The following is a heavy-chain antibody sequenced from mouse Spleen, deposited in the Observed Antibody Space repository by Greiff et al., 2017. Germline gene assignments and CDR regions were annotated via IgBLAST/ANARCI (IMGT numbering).Heavy chain of an antibody. CDR2: INYDGSST. V-gene: IGHV5-16*01. J-gene: IGHJ4*01. Sequence: EVMLVESEGGLVQPGSSMKLSCTASGFTFSDYYMAWVRQVPEKGLEWVANINYDGSSTYYLDSLKSRFIISRDNAKNILYLQMSSLKSEDTATYYCARLTDYYAMDYWGQGTSVTVSS. CDR1: GFTFSDYY. CDR3: ARLTDYYAMDY.